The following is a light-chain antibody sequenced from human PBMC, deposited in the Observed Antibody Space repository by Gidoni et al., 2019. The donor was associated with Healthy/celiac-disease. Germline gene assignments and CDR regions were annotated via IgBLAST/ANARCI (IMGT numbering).Light chain of an antibody. V-gene: IGLV2-14*01. CDR1: SSEVGGYNY. J-gene: IGLJ1*01. CDR2: AVS. CDR3: SSYTSSSTLYV. Sequence: QSALTQPASVSGSPGQSTTISCTGTSSEVGGYNYVSWYQQHPGKAPKLMIYAVSNRPSGVSNRFSGSKSGNTASLTISGLQAEDEADYYCSSYTSSSTLYVFGTGTKVTVL.